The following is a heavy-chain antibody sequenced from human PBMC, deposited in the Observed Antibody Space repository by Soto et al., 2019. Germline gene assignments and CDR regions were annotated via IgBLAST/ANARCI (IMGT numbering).Heavy chain of an antibody. V-gene: IGHV4-34*01. Sequence: QVQLQQWGAGLLKPSETLSLTCAVYGGSFSGYYWSWIRQPPGKGLEWVGKINHSGITNYNPSLKSRVTISVDTSKNQFSLKLSSVTAADTAVYYCARDRIRHGMDVWGQGTTVTVSS. CDR3: ARDRIRHGMDV. CDR2: INHSGIT. D-gene: IGHD2-21*01. CDR1: GGSFSGYY. J-gene: IGHJ6*02.